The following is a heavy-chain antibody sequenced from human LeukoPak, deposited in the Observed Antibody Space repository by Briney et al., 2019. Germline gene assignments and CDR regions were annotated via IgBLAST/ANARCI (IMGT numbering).Heavy chain of an antibody. D-gene: IGHD5-18*01. CDR2: IKSKTDGGTT. CDR3: TTTTWIQLWFDGYFDY. CDR1: GFTFSNAW. J-gene: IGHJ4*02. Sequence: GGSLRLSCAASGFTFSNAWMSWVRQAPGKGLEWVGRIKSKTDGGTTDYAAPVKGRFTISRDDSKNTLYLQMNSLKTKDTAVYYCTTTTWIQLWFDGYFDYWGQGTLVTVSS. V-gene: IGHV3-15*01.